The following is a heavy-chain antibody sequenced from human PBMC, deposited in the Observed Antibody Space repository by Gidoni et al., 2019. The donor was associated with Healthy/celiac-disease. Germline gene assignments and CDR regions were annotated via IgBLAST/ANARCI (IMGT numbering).Heavy chain of an antibody. V-gene: IGHV4-39*01. CDR1: GVSIGSSSYY. CDR3: ASSCRQWLVLGWYFDL. Sequence: QLQLQESGPGLVKPSETLYLTCTVSGVSIGSSSYYLGWFRQPPGKGLEWVGRIYYSGSTYYNPSLKSQVTKSVYMSKNQVSLKLSAVTDADTAVYYCASSCRQWLVLGWYFDLWGRGTLVTGSS. CDR2: IYYSGST. D-gene: IGHD6-19*01. J-gene: IGHJ2*01.